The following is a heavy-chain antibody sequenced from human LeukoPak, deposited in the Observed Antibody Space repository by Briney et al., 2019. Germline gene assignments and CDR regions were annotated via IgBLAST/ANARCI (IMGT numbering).Heavy chain of an antibody. Sequence: GGSLRLSCAASGFTFSSYWMSWVRQAPGKGLEWVANIKQDGSEKYYVDSVKGRFTISRDNAKNSLYLQMNSLRAEDTAVYYCARDYYYGSGSPDYWGQGTLVTVSS. CDR2: IKQDGSEK. CDR3: ARDYYYGSGSPDY. V-gene: IGHV3-7*01. J-gene: IGHJ4*02. D-gene: IGHD3-10*01. CDR1: GFTFSSYW.